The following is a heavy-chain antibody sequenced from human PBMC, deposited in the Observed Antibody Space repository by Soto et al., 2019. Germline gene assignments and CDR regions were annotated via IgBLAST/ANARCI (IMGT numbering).Heavy chain of an antibody. V-gene: IGHV1-69*13. Sequence: SVKVSCKASGGTFSSYSISWVRQAPGQGLEWMGGIIPIFGTANYAQKFQGRVTITADESTSTAYIEPSSLRAEDTAMYYCAIYCGSPSCFISLSDHWGPGTLVTVSS. D-gene: IGHD2-2*01. J-gene: IGHJ5*02. CDR3: AIYCGSPSCFISLSDH. CDR2: IIPIFGTA. CDR1: GGTFSSYS.